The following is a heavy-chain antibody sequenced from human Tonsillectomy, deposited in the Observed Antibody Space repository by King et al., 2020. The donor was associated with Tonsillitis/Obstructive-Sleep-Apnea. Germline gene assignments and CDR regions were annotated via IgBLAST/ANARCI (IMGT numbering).Heavy chain of an antibody. CDR2: ISYDGSNK. D-gene: IGHD5-18*01. Sequence: VQLVESGGGVVQPGRSLRLSCAASGFTFSSYAMHWVRQAPGKGLEWVALISYDGSNKYYADSVKGRFTISRDNSKNTLYLQMNTLRAEDTAVYYCARDPSDSYGLGGYFDYWGQGTLVTVSS. CDR3: ARDPSDSYGLGGYFDY. CDR1: GFTFSSYA. V-gene: IGHV3-30*04. J-gene: IGHJ4*02.